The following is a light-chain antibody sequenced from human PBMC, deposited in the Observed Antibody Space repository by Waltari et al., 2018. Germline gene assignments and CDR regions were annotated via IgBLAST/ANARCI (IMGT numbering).Light chain of an antibody. J-gene: IGKJ4*01. CDR2: SAS. CDR3: QQYNNWPPT. V-gene: IGKV3-15*01. Sequence: EIVMTQSPVTLSVSPGERATLSCRASQSITNNLAWYQQRPGQAPRLLIYSASTRATGIPARFSGSGSGTEFTLTISSLQSEDFAVYHCQQYNNWPPTFGGGTTVEIK. CDR1: QSITNN.